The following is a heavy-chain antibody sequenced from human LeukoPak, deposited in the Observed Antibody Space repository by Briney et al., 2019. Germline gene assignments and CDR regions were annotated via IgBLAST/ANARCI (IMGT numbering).Heavy chain of an antibody. CDR1: GYTFTSYD. D-gene: IGHD6-13*01. Sequence: GASVKVSCKASGYTFTSYDINWVRQATGQGLEWMGWMNPNSGGTNYAQKFQGRVTMTRDTSISTAYMELSRLRSDDTAVYYCASSIAAAGTGAFDIWGQGTMVTVSS. V-gene: IGHV1-2*02. J-gene: IGHJ3*02. CDR2: MNPNSGGT. CDR3: ASSIAAAGTGAFDI.